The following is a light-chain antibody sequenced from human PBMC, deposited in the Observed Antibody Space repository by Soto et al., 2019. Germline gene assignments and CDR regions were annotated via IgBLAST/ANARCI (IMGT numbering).Light chain of an antibody. J-gene: IGLJ2*01. CDR1: SSDVGTYNL. Sequence: QSALTQPASVSGSPGQSITISCTGTSSDVGTYNLVSWYQQCPGKAPKLMIYEGSKRPSGVSNRFSGSKSGNTASLTISGRQAEDDADYYCCSYAGSSTHVVFGGGTKLTVL. V-gene: IGLV2-23*01. CDR3: CSYAGSSTHVV. CDR2: EGS.